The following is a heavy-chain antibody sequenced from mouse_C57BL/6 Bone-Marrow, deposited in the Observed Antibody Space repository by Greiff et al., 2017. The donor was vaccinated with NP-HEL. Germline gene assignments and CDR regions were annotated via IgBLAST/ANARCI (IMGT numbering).Heavy chain of an antibody. D-gene: IGHD2-5*01. CDR1: GYTFTSYW. V-gene: IGHV1-53*01. CDR3: ARRDYSNYYAMDY. CDR2: INPSNGGT. J-gene: IGHJ4*01. Sequence: VQLQQPGPELVKPGASVKLSCKASGYTFTSYWMHWVKQRPGQGLEWIGNINPSNGGTNYNEKFKSKATLTVDKSSSTAYMQLSSLTSEDSAVYYCARRDYSNYYAMDYWGQGTSVTVSS.